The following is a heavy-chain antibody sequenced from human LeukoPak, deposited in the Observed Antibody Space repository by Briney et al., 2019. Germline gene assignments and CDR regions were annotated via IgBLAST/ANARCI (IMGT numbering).Heavy chain of an antibody. CDR3: AKLSLGTNSGYDFRVGDVMGTSFDY. V-gene: IGHV3-30*18. CDR1: GFTFSSYG. CDR2: TSYDGSNR. J-gene: IGHJ4*02. D-gene: IGHD5-12*01. Sequence: PGRSLRLSCAASGFTFSSYGMHWVRQAPGKGLEWVAVTSYDGSNRYYTDSVKGRFSISRDNSKNTLYLQMNSLSAEDTAVYYCAKLSLGTNSGYDFRVGDVMGTSFDYWGQGTLVTVPS.